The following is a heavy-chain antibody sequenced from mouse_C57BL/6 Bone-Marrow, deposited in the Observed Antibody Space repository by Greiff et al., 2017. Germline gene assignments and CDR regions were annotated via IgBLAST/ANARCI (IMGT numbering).Heavy chain of an antibody. Sequence: QVQLQQPGAELVRPGSSVKLSCKASGYTFTSYWMHWVKQRPMQGLEWIGNIDPSDSETHYNQKFKDKATLTVDKSSSTAYMQLSSLTSEDSAVXYCAALITTVVGGYWGQGTTLTVSS. CDR3: AALITTVVGGY. D-gene: IGHD1-1*01. CDR1: GYTFTSYW. J-gene: IGHJ2*01. CDR2: IDPSDSET. V-gene: IGHV1-52*01.